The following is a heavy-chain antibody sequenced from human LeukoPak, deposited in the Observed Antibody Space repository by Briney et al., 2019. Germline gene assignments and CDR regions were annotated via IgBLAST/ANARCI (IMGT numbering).Heavy chain of an antibody. V-gene: IGHV4-39*01. D-gene: IGHD3-3*01. CDR2: IHYSGNT. J-gene: IGHJ4*02. CDR3: ARLGAGPTYYDFWSGYSSFYFDY. CDR1: GGSTSSSNYY. Sequence: PSETLSLTCTVSGGSTSSSNYYWGWIRQPPGKGLGWIGGIHYSGNTYYNPSLKSRVTISVDTSKNQFSLKLSSVTAADTAVYYCARLGAGPTYYDFWSGYSSFYFDYWGQGTLVTVSS.